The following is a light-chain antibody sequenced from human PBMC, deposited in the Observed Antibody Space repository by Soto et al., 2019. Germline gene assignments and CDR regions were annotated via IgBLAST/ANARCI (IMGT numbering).Light chain of an antibody. CDR1: QSVSIH. V-gene: IGKV3-11*01. CDR3: QQRGNWPPGFT. Sequence: EIVLTQSPATLSLSPGERATLSCRASQSVSIHLAWYQQKGGQAPRLLIYDTSNRATGIPARFSGSGSGTDFTLTISSLEPEDSAVYYCQQRGNWPPGFTFGPGTKVDIK. CDR2: DTS. J-gene: IGKJ3*01.